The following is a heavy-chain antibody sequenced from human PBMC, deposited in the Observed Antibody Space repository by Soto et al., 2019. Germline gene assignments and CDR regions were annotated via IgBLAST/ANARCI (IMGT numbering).Heavy chain of an antibody. CDR3: ARATKSENYDSSGYPFLFDY. J-gene: IGHJ4*02. V-gene: IGHV1-69*13. CDR1: GGTFSSYA. CDR2: IIPIFGTA. D-gene: IGHD3-22*01. Sequence: SVKVSFKASGGTFSSYAISLVRQAPGQGLEWIGGIIPIFGTANYAQKFHGRVTITADESTSTAYMELSSLRSEDTAVYYCARATKSENYDSSGYPFLFDYWGQGTMVTVSS.